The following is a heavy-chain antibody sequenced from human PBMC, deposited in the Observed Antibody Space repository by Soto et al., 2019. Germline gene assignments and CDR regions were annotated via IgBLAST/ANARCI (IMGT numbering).Heavy chain of an antibody. CDR1: GYTFTSYG. J-gene: IGHJ3*02. CDR3: ARDGGQLVDHDAFDI. Sequence: DSVKVSCKASGYTFTSYGISWVRQAPGQGLEWMEWISAYNGNTNYAQKLQGRVTMTTDTSTSTAYMELRSLRSDDTAVYYCARDGGQLVDHDAFDIWGQGTMVTVSS. D-gene: IGHD2-8*02. V-gene: IGHV1-18*01. CDR2: ISAYNGNT.